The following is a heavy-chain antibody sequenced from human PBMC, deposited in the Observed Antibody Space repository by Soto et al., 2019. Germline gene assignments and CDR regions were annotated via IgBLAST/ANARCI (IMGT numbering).Heavy chain of an antibody. J-gene: IGHJ4*02. V-gene: IGHV3-33*01. Sequence: GGSLRLSCAASGFTFSSYGMHWVRQAPSKGLEWVAVIWYDGSNKYYADSVKGRFTISRDNSKNTLYLQMNSLRAEDTAVYYCARDPTDYYDSSGYYNPPPDYSGQDPLVTLSS. D-gene: IGHD3-22*01. CDR3: ARDPTDYYDSSGYYNPPPDY. CDR2: IWYDGSNK. CDR1: GFTFSSYG.